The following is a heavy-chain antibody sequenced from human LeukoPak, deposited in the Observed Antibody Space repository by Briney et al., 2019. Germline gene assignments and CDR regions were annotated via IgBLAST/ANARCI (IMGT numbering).Heavy chain of an antibody. CDR2: INPNSGGT. Sequence: GASVKVSCKASGYTFTGYYMHWVRQAPGQGLEWMGWINPNSGGTNYAQKFQGRVTMTRDTSISTAYMELSRLRSDDTAVYYCARRAAAAPSYYYYMDVWGKGTTVTVSS. V-gene: IGHV1-2*02. D-gene: IGHD6-13*01. J-gene: IGHJ6*03. CDR3: ARRAAAAPSYYYYMDV. CDR1: GYTFTGYY.